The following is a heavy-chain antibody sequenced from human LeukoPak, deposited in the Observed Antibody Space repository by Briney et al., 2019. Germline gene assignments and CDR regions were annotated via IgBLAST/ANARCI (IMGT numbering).Heavy chain of an antibody. D-gene: IGHD3-10*01. Sequence: ASETLSLTCAVYGGPFSGYYWSWIRQPPGKGLEWIGEINHSGSTNYNPSLKSRVSISVDTSNNQFSLKLRSVTAADTAVYYCARRRFYFTSGSYYPYWGQGTLVTVSS. J-gene: IGHJ4*02. CDR3: ARRRFYFTSGSYYPY. CDR2: INHSGST. V-gene: IGHV4-34*01. CDR1: GGPFSGYY.